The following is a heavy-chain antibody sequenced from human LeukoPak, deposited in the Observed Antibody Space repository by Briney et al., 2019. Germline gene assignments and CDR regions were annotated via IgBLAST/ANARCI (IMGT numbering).Heavy chain of an antibody. CDR2: ISAYNGNT. CDR1: GYTFTSYG. CDR3: AREPDPSYSGTPDY. Sequence: ASVKVSCKASGYTFTSYGISWVRQAPGQGLEWMGWISAYNGNTNYAQKLQGRVIMTTDTSTSTAYMELRSLRSDDTAVYYCAREPDPSYSGTPDYWGQGTLVTVSS. V-gene: IGHV1-18*01. D-gene: IGHD1-26*01. J-gene: IGHJ4*02.